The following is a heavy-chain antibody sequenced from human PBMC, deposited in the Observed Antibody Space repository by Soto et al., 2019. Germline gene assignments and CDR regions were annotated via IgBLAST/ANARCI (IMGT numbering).Heavy chain of an antibody. CDR3: AKRADCSGGSCYSGLDY. Sequence: EVQLLESGGGLVQPGGSLRLSCAASGFTFSSYAMSWVRQAPGKGLEWVSAISGSGGSTYYADSVKGRFTISRDNSKNTLYLQMNSLRAEDTAVYYCAKRADCSGGSCYSGLDYWGQGTLVTVSS. CDR1: GFTFSSYA. V-gene: IGHV3-23*01. CDR2: ISGSGGST. J-gene: IGHJ4*02. D-gene: IGHD2-15*01.